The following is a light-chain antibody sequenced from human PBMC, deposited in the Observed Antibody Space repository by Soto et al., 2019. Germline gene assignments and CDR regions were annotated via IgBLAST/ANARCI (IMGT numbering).Light chain of an antibody. CDR3: QQRSNWPPGAGWT. J-gene: IGKJ4*01. Sequence: EIVLTQSPATLSLSPGERATLSCRASQSVSSYLAWYQQKPGQAPRLLIYDASNRATGIPARFSGSGSGTDFTLTISSLEPEDFAVYYCQQRSNWPPGAGWTFGGGNKVEIK. CDR1: QSVSSY. CDR2: DAS. V-gene: IGKV3-11*01.